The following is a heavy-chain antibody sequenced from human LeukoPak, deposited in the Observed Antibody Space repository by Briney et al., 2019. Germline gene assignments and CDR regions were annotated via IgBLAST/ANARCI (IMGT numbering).Heavy chain of an antibody. CDR3: ARYCSGGSCYPYYYYGMDV. CDR2: IYYSGST. D-gene: IGHD2-15*01. J-gene: IGHJ6*02. V-gene: IGHV4-59*01. CDR1: GGSISSYY. Sequence: SETLSLTCTVSGGSISSYYWCWIRQPPGKGLEWIGYIYYSGSTNYNPSLKSRVTISVDTSKNQFSLKLSSVTAADTAVYYCARYCSGGSCYPYYYYGMDVWGQGTTVTVSS.